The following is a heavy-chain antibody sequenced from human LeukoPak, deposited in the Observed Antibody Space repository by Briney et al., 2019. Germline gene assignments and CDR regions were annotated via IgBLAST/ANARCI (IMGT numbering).Heavy chain of an antibody. CDR3: AKHRSIGTYYTFDH. CDR1: GFTFNNYV. Sequence: PGGSLRLSCEASGFTFNNYVVTWVRQAPGKGLEWVSSISASAAMTYYADSVKGRFTVSRDNSNNRLYLQMSGLTAADTAVYYCAKHRSIGTYYTFDHWGQGTLVTVTS. J-gene: IGHJ4*02. D-gene: IGHD1-26*01. CDR2: ISASAAMT. V-gene: IGHV3-23*01.